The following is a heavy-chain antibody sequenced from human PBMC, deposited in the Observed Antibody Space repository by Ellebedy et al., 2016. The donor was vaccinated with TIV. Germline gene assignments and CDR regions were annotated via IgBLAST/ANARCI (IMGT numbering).Heavy chain of an antibody. CDR1: GGSFSGYY. D-gene: IGHD3-10*01. CDR3: ARGGPGPTDMDV. CDR2: INHSGST. Sequence: SETLSLTXAVYGGSFSGYYWSWIRQPPGKGLEWIGEINHSGSTNYNPSLKSRVTISVDTSKNQFSLKLSSVTAADTAVYYCARGGPGPTDMDVWGKGTTVTVSS. V-gene: IGHV4-34*01. J-gene: IGHJ6*03.